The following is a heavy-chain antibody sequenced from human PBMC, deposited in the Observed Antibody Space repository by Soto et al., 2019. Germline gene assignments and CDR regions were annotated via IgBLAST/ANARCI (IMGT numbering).Heavy chain of an antibody. D-gene: IGHD3-10*01. Sequence: EAQLVESGGGLVQPGGSLRLSCVASGIPVSSNYMTWVRQAPGKGLEWVSVLHSGGDTYYANSVKGRFTISRHDSTNTVFLQMNSLTAEDTAVYYCARDGPYYYASRMDVWGQGTTVTVSS. CDR2: LHSGGDT. V-gene: IGHV3-53*04. CDR3: ARDGPYYYASRMDV. CDR1: GIPVSSNY. J-gene: IGHJ6*02.